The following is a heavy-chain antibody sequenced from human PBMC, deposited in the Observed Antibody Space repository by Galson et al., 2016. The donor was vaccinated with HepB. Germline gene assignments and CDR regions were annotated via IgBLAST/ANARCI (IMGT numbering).Heavy chain of an antibody. CDR3: AKNSLRVIVGAADY. V-gene: IGHV3-30-3*02. CDR2: ISYDGSHK. Sequence: SLRLSCAASGFTFSTYGTHWVRQGPGKGLEWVSVISYDGSHKYYADSVKGRFTISRDISKNTLYLQMNSLRAGDTAVYYCAKNSLRVIVGAADYWGQGTLVTVSS. D-gene: IGHD1-26*01. J-gene: IGHJ4*02. CDR1: GFTFSTYG.